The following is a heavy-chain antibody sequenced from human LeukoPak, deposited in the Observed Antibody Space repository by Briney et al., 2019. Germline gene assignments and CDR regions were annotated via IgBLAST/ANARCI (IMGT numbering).Heavy chain of an antibody. J-gene: IGHJ5*02. V-gene: IGHV1-69*13. D-gene: IGHD5-18*01. CDR3: ARCGYSHEYWFDP. CDR2: IIPIFGTA. CDR1: GGTFSSYA. Sequence: ASVKLSCKASGGTFSSYAISWVRQAPGQGLEWMGGIIPIFGTANYAQKFQGRVTITADESTSTAYMELSRLRSDDTAVYYCARCGYSHEYWFDPWGQGTLVTVSS.